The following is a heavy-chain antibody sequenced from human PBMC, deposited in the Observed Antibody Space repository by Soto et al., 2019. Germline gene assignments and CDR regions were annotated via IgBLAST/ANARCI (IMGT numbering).Heavy chain of an antibody. CDR3: TKRRSARPGFDAFDL. V-gene: IGHV3-9*01. J-gene: IGHJ3*01. CDR2: ISGNSGSS. CDR1: GFTFEDYS. Sequence: GGSLRLSCVASGFTFEDYSLHWVRQVPGKGLGWVGGISGNSGSSGYADSVRGRFTVSRDNAKNSLFLQMSSLSPEDRALYYCTKRRSARPGFDAFDLWGQGTMVTVSS. D-gene: IGHD3-10*01.